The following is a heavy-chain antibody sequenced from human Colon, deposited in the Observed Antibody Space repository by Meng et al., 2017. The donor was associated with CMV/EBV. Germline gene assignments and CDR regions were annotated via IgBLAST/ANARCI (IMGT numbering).Heavy chain of an antibody. CDR2: ISPDGINQ. CDR1: EFTFSSYP. J-gene: IGHJ4*02. D-gene: IGHD6-19*01. Sequence: GGSLRLSCATSEFTFSSYPMHWVRQAPGKGLEWVAVISPDGINQYYTDSVKGRFTISRDNSKNTLYLQMNSLRPEDTAVYYCASDVGLAVSGTDLSSPDFWGQGTLVTVSS. V-gene: IGHV3-30-3*01. CDR3: ASDVGLAVSGTDLSSPDF.